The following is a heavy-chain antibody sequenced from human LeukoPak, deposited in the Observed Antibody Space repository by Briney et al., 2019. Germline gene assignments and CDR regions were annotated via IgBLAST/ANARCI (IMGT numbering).Heavy chain of an antibody. V-gene: IGHV3-30*04. Sequence: GGSLRLSCAASGFTFSSYAMHWVRQAPGKGLEWVAVISYDGSNKYYADSVKGRFTISRDNSKNTLYLQMNSLRAEDTAVYYCAKGGRTFGGNPVNYWGQGTLVTVSS. J-gene: IGHJ4*02. CDR1: GFTFSSYA. CDR2: ISYDGSNK. D-gene: IGHD4-23*01. CDR3: AKGGRTFGGNPVNY.